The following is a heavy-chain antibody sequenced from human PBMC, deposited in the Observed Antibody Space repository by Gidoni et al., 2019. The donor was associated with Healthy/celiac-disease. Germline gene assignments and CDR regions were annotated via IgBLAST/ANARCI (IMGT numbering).Heavy chain of an antibody. Sequence: EVQLLESGGGLVQPGGSLRLSCAASGVTFSSYAMSWVRQAPGKGLEWVSAISGSGGSTYYADSVKGRFTISRDNSKNTLYLQMNSLRAEDTAVYYCAKRGLSRTAYYGMDVWGQGTTVTVSS. CDR2: ISGSGGST. D-gene: IGHD3-10*01. CDR1: GVTFSSYA. J-gene: IGHJ6*02. V-gene: IGHV3-23*01. CDR3: AKRGLSRTAYYGMDV.